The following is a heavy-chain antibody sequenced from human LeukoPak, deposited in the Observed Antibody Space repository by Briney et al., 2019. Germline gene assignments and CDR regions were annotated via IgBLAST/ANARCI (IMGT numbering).Heavy chain of an antibody. V-gene: IGHV3-21*01. CDR2: ISSSSSYI. D-gene: IGHD4-17*01. J-gene: IGHJ6*02. CDR1: GXTFSSYS. CDR3: ARDSYGDYERYYYGMDV. Sequence: GGSLRLSCAASGXTFSSYSMNWVRQAPGKGLEWVSSISSSSSYIYYADSVKGRFTISRDNAKNSLYLQMNSLRAEDTAVYYCARDSYGDYERYYYGMDVWGQGTTVTVSS.